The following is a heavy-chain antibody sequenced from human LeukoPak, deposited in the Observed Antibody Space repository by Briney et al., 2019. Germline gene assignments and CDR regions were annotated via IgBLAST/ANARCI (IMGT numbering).Heavy chain of an antibody. CDR1: GFIFSDYW. V-gene: IGHV3-7*01. CDR3: GKLLGSNVARIDYFDY. CDR2: IKQDGSEK. D-gene: IGHD7-27*01. Sequence: GGSVSLFCAASGFIFSDYWVSWVRQAPGKGLECVAKIKQDGSEKYYVDSVKGRVTISRDNAKYSLYLQMNSRRAEDTAVYYWGKLLGSNVARIDYFDYCGEGAQVTVSS. J-gene: IGHJ4*02.